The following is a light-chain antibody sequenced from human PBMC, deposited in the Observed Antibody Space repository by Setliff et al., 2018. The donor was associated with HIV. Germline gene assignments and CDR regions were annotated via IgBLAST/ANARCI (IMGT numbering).Light chain of an antibody. V-gene: IGLV1-47*01. Sequence: QSVLAQPPSVSGAPGQRVTISCTGSSSNIGSNYVYWYQQLPGTAPKLLIYRNNQRPSGVPDRFSGSKSGTSASLAISGLRSEDEADYYCCSNTGSNTFVFGTGTKGTVL. J-gene: IGLJ1*01. CDR3: CSNTGSNTFV. CDR1: SSNIGSNY. CDR2: RNN.